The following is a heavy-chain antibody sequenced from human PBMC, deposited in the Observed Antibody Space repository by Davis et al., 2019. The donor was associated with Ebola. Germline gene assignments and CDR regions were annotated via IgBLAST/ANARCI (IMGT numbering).Heavy chain of an antibody. Sequence: GGSLRLSCAASGFTFSTYAMSWVRQAPGKGLEWFSTISGNGGSTYSADSVKGRFTISSDNSKNTLYLQMNSLRAEDTAVYYCAKALVKAVAAYYYYYGMDVWGQGTTVTVSS. CDR3: AKALVKAVAAYYYYYGMDV. J-gene: IGHJ6*02. V-gene: IGHV3-23*01. CDR2: ISGNGGST. D-gene: IGHD6-19*01. CDR1: GFTFSTYA.